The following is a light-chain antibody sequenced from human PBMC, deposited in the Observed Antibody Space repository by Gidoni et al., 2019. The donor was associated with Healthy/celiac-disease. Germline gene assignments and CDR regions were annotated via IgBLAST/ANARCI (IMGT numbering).Light chain of an antibody. CDR3: QQRSNWPLLT. Sequence: EIVFTQSQATLSLSPGERPTLSCRASQSFSSYLALYQQKPGQAPRPLIYDAYNRATGIPARFSGSESGTYFTLTISSLEPEDFSVYYCQQRSNWPLLTFGGGTKVEIK. J-gene: IGKJ4*01. CDR1: QSFSSY. CDR2: DAY. V-gene: IGKV3-11*01.